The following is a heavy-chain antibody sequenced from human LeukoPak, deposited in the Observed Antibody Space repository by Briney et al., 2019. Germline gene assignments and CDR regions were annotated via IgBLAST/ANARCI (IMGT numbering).Heavy chain of an antibody. V-gene: IGHV4-38-2*02. D-gene: IGHD4-23*01. CDR3: ARRTPGYGGNLGGDFDY. J-gene: IGHJ4*02. Sequence: SETLSLTCTVSGYSISSGYYWGWIRQPPGKGLEWIGSIYHSGSTYYNPSLKSRVTISVDTSKNQFSLKLSSVTAADTAVYYCARRTPGYGGNLGGDFDYWGQGTLVTVSS. CDR2: IYHSGST. CDR1: GYSISSGYY.